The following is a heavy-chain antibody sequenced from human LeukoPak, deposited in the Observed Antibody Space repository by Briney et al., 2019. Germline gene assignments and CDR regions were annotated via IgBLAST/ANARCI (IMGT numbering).Heavy chain of an antibody. CDR3: ARIAAAGNRRLNY. CDR1: GYTFTSYD. CDR2: MNPNSGNT. D-gene: IGHD6-13*01. Sequence: ASVKVSCKASGYTFTSYDINWVRQATGQGLEWMGWMNPNSGNTGYAQKFQGRITVTRNTSISTAYMELSSLTSEDTAAYYCARIAAAGNRRLNYWGQGTLVTVSS. V-gene: IGHV1-8*01. J-gene: IGHJ4*02.